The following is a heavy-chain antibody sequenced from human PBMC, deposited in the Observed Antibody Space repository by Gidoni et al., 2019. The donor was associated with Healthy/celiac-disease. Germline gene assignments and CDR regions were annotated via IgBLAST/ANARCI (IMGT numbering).Heavy chain of an antibody. D-gene: IGHD3-22*01. CDR3: ARDSHYYDSSGSYHY. CDR1: GYTFTGYY. Sequence: QVQLAQSGAEVKKPGASVKVSCKASGYTFTGYYMHWVRQAPGQGLEWMGWINPNSGGTNYAQKFQGRVTMTRDTSISTAYMELSRLRSDDTAVYYCARDSHYYDSSGSYHYWGQGTLVTVSS. CDR2: INPNSGGT. V-gene: IGHV1-2*02. J-gene: IGHJ4*02.